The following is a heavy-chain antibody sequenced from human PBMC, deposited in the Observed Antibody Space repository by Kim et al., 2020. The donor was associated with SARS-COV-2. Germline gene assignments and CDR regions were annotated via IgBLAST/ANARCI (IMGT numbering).Heavy chain of an antibody. D-gene: IGHD2-15*01. CDR2: INPNSGGT. Sequence: ASVKVSCKASGYTFTGHYIHWVRQAPGQGPEWMGRINPNSGGTDYAQNFQGRVTMTRDTSITTAYMELSSLRSDDTAVYFCARGPGGNRFGASHSDYWGQGSLITVSS. J-gene: IGHJ4*02. CDR3: ARGPGGNRFGASHSDY. V-gene: IGHV1-2*06. CDR1: GYTFTGHY.